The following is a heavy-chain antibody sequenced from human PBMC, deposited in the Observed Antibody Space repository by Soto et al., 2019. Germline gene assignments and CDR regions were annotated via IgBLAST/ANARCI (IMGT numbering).Heavy chain of an antibody. J-gene: IGHJ6*03. CDR3: ARVGDYTYHLYHMDV. V-gene: IGHV4-59*12. Sequence: SETLSLTCTVSGGSINSYYWSWVRQPPGKGLEWIGYIYYSGSTNHNPSLKSRVTISVDTSKNQFSLKLSSLTAADTAVYYCARVGDYTYHLYHMDVWGKGTTVTVSS. CDR2: IYYSGST. CDR1: GGSINSYY. D-gene: IGHD4-17*01.